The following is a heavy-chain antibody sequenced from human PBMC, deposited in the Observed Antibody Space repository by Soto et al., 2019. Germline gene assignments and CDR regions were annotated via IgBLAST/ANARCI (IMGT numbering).Heavy chain of an antibody. CDR3: AREVVTETTLGYFDY. V-gene: IGHV1-69*10. CDR1: GGTLSCDA. Sequence: SVKVSCKASGGTLSCDAVSWVRQAPGQGLEWMGGITPFLETPNYAQKFQGRITIIADTSTSTVYMELRSLRSEDTAVYYCAREVVTETTLGYFDYWGQGTLVTVSS. D-gene: IGHD3-16*01. J-gene: IGHJ4*02. CDR2: ITPFLETP.